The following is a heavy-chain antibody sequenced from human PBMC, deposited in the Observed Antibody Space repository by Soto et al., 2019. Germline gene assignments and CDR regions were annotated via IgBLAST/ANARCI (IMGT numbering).Heavy chain of an antibody. CDR2: ISGSGGST. Sequence: PWWSLRLSCAASGFTVSSYAMSWVRQAPGKGLEWVSAISGSGGSTYYADSVKGRFTISRDNSKNTLYLQMNSLRAEDTAVYYCAKDQANWAINWFDPWGQGTLVTVSS. J-gene: IGHJ5*02. CDR3: AKDQANWAINWFDP. CDR1: GFTVSSYA. V-gene: IGHV3-23*01. D-gene: IGHD7-27*01.